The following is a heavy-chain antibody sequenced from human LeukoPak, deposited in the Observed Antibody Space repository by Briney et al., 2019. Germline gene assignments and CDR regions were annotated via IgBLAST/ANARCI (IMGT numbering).Heavy chain of an antibody. D-gene: IGHD5-24*01. Sequence: SETLSLTCTVSGGSISSSSYYWGWIRQPPGKGLEWIGSIYSSGSTYSNPSLESRVTISVDTSKNQFYLNLNSVTAADTAAYYCARGTDAYKLGNIWGQGTLVTVSP. J-gene: IGHJ4*02. CDR1: GGSISSSSYY. CDR3: ARGTDAYKLGNI. CDR2: IYSSGST. V-gene: IGHV4-39*01.